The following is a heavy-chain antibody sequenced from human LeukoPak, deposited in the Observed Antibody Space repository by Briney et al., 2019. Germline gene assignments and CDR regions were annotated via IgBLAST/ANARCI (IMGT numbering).Heavy chain of an antibody. D-gene: IGHD3-22*01. V-gene: IGHV3-33*08. CDR2: IWSDGSNE. J-gene: IGHJ4*02. Sequence: GGSLRLSCAASGFTVSSNYMSWVRQAPGKGLEWVAVIWSDGSNEYYADSVKGRFTVSRDNSKNTLFLQMNSLRAEDTAVYYCARDLGRGNSGYNDFWGQGTLVTVSS. CDR1: GFTVSSNY. CDR3: ARDLGRGNSGYNDF.